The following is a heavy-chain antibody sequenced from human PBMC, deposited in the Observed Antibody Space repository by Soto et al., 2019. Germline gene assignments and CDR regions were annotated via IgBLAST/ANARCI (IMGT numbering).Heavy chain of an antibody. Sequence: EMQLLESGGDLVQPGGSLRLSCAASGFTFSSYAMTWVRQAPGKGLEYVSAIRGGGVITYYADSMKGRFTISRDNSKNTLSLQMDSLRAEDTAVYYCAKDRDDIGMVDAFEIWGQGTMVTVSS. V-gene: IGHV3-23*01. D-gene: IGHD2-15*01. J-gene: IGHJ3*02. CDR3: AKDRDDIGMVDAFEI. CDR1: GFTFSSYA. CDR2: IRGGGVIT.